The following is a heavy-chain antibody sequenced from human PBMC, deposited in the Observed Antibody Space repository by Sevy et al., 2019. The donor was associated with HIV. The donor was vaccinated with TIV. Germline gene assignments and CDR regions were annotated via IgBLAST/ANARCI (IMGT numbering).Heavy chain of an antibody. Sequence: GGSLRLSCVASGFTFRSYWMSWVRQAPGKGLEWVANIKLDGSEKYYVDSVKGRFTRSRDDAKNSLYLQMNSLRAEDTAVYYCARDCSSTSCLWGMDVWGQGTTVTVSS. J-gene: IGHJ6*02. D-gene: IGHD2-2*01. CDR2: IKLDGSEK. CDR1: GFTFRSYW. V-gene: IGHV3-7*03. CDR3: ARDCSSTSCLWGMDV.